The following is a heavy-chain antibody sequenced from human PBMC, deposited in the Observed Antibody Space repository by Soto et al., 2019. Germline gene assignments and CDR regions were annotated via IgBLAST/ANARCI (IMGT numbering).Heavy chain of an antibody. D-gene: IGHD2-8*01. V-gene: IGHV4-61*01. CDR3: AREMVDSAALYYYYYGMDV. J-gene: IGHJ6*02. CDR2: IYYSGST. CDR1: GGSVRSGSYY. Sequence: SETLSLTCTVSGGSVRSGSYYWSWIRQPPGKGLEWIGYIYYSGSTNYNPSLKSRVTISVDTSKNQFSLKLSSVTAADTAVYYCAREMVDSAALYYYYYGMDVWGQGTTVTVSS.